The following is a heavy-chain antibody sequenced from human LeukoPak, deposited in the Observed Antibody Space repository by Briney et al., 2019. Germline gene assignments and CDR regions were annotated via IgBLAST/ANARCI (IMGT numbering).Heavy chain of an antibody. Sequence: PSETLSLTCAVYGGSFSGYYWNWIRQPPGKGLEWIGYICYSGSTTYNPSLQSRVTISVDTSKNQLSLKLNSVTGADTAVYYCARTASRTGYYYYFGMDVWGQGTTVTVSS. D-gene: IGHD5-18*01. V-gene: IGHV4-59*01. CDR3: ARTASRTGYYYYFGMDV. J-gene: IGHJ6*02. CDR1: GGSFSGYY. CDR2: ICYSGST.